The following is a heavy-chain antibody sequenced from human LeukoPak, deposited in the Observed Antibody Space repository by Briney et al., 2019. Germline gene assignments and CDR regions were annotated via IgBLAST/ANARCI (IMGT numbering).Heavy chain of an antibody. V-gene: IGHV4-34*01. CDR2: INHSGST. J-gene: IGHJ4*02. CDR3: ARAAVRGVMKY. CDR1: GGSFSGYY. Sequence: PSETLSLTCAVYGGSFSGYYWSWIRQPPGKGLEWIGEINHSGSTNYNPSLKSRVTISVDTSKNQFSLKLSSVTAADTAVYYCARAAVRGVMKYWGQGTLVTVSS. D-gene: IGHD3-10*01.